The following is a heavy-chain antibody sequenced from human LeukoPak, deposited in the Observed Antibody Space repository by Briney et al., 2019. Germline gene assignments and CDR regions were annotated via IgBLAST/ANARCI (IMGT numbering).Heavy chain of an antibody. D-gene: IGHD3-22*01. V-gene: IGHV1-8*01. J-gene: IGHJ4*02. CDR1: GCTFTTYD. CDR3: ARGPHYYDTSGYDSRFDC. Sequence: ASVKVSCKTSGCTFTTYDINWVRQATGQGLEWMGWMNPNSGNTGYVQKFQGRVTMTRDTSINTAYMELSSLRSEDTAVYYCARGPHYYDTSGYDSRFDCWGQGTLVTVSS. CDR2: MNPNSGNT.